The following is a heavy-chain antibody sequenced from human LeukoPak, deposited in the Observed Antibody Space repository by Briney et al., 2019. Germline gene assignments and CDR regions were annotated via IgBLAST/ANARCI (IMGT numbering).Heavy chain of an antibody. Sequence: ASVKVSCKASGYTFTGYYMHWVRQAPGQGLEWMGWINPNSGGTNYAQKFQGRVTMTRDTSISTAYMELSRLRSDDTAVYYCARGGYTMVREDYYGMDVRGQGTTVTVSS. CDR1: GYTFTGYY. J-gene: IGHJ6*02. V-gene: IGHV1-2*02. CDR3: ARGGYTMVREDYYGMDV. CDR2: INPNSGGT. D-gene: IGHD3-10*01.